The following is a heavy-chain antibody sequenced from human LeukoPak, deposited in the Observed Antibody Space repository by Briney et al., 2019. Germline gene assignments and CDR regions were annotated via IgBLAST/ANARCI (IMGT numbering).Heavy chain of an antibody. D-gene: IGHD3-10*01. CDR3: ARGPGSGSYFAWFDT. V-gene: IGHV4-34*01. CDR1: SGSFSGYY. CDR2: INQSGST. Sequence: PSETLSLTCAVYSGSFSGYYWNWIRQPPGKGLEWIGEINQSGSTKYNPSLESRVTISVDTSKNQFSLKLSSMTAADTAVYYCARGPGSGSYFAWFDTWGQRALVTVSS. J-gene: IGHJ5*02.